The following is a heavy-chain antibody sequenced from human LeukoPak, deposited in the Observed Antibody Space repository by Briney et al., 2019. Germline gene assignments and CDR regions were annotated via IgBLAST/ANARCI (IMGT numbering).Heavy chain of an antibody. J-gene: IGHJ4*02. CDR3: ARIDPLGFFDQ. D-gene: IGHD6-25*01. Sequence: PSETLSLACSVSGGFNSRYYWSWVRQPLGKGLEWLGHIFYSVHSNYNASLTSRIRMSVDTSKAQFSLELASVIAADTAVYYCARIDPLGFFDQWGPGILVTVSS. CDR2: IFYSVHS. V-gene: IGHV4-59*12. CDR1: GGFNSRYY.